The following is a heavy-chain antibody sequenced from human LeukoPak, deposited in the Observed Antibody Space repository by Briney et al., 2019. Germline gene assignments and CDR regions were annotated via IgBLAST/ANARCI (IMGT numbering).Heavy chain of an antibody. CDR2: IFHSGNT. CDR3: ARHYSTDPFDY. Sequence: PSETLSLTCTVSGASINSYYWSWIRQPPGKGLEWVACIFHSGNTNYNPSLKTRVTISADTSKSQISLKLTSVTAADTATYYCARHYSTDPFDYWGQGTPVTVSS. V-gene: IGHV4-59*08. D-gene: IGHD4-11*01. J-gene: IGHJ4*02. CDR1: GASINSYY.